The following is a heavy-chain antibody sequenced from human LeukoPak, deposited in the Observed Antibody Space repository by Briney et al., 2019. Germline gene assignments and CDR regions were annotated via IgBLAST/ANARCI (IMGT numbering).Heavy chain of an antibody. J-gene: IGHJ6*03. D-gene: IGHD2-2*01. V-gene: IGHV4-39*07. CDR1: GGSISSSSYY. CDR2: IYYSGST. CDR3: AGEILGYCSSTSCYPNYYYYYMDV. Sequence: SETLSLTCTVSGGSISSSSYYWGWIRQPPGKGLEWIGSIYYSGSTNYNPSLKSRVTMSVDTSKNQFSLKLSSVTAADTAVYYCAGEILGYCSSTSCYPNYYYYYMDVWGKGTTVTVSS.